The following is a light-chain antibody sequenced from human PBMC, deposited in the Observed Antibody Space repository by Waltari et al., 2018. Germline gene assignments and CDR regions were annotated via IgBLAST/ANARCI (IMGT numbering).Light chain of an antibody. Sequence: AIQMSQSPSSLSASVGARVPITCRASQGIRNDLGWYQQKPGKAPKFLIYAASSLQTGVPSRFSGSGSGTDFTLTISSLQPEDFATYYCLQDYNYPRTFGQGTKVDIK. CDR2: AAS. J-gene: IGKJ1*01. V-gene: IGKV1-6*01. CDR1: QGIRND. CDR3: LQDYNYPRT.